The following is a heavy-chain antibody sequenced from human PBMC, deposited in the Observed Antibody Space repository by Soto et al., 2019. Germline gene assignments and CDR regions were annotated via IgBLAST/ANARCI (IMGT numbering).Heavy chain of an antibody. Sequence: ASVKVSCKASGYTFTGYYMHWVRQAPGQGLEWMGWINPNSGGTNYAQKFQGWVTMTRDTSISTAYMELSRLRSDDTAVYYCASSPRGYSYGFDYWGQGTLVAVSS. J-gene: IGHJ4*02. D-gene: IGHD5-18*01. CDR2: INPNSGGT. V-gene: IGHV1-2*04. CDR3: ASSPRGYSYGFDY. CDR1: GYTFTGYY.